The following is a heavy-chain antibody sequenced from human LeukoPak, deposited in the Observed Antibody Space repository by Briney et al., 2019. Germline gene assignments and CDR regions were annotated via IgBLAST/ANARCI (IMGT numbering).Heavy chain of an antibody. CDR3: ARGGVEYCSSTSCYDGNWFDP. J-gene: IGHJ5*02. D-gene: IGHD2-2*01. CDR1: GYTFTSNY. CDR2: ISPSGGST. Sequence: ASVKVSCKAFGYTFTSNYMHWVRQAPGQGPEGMGVISPSGGSTTYAQKFQGRVTMTRNTSISTAYMELSSLRSEDTAVYYCARGGVEYCSSTSCYDGNWFDPWGQGTLVTVSS. V-gene: IGHV1-46*01.